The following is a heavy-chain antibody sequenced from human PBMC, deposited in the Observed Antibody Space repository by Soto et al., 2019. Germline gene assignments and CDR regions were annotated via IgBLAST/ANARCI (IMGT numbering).Heavy chain of an antibody. D-gene: IGHD1-26*01. CDR3: SRSAGGSYPQYDY. Sequence: QVQLVESGGGVVQPGRSLRLSCAASGFTFSSYAMHWVRQAPGKGLEWVAVISYDGRDKYYPDSVKGRFTISRDNSKNTLYLQMNSLRAEDTAVYYCSRSAGGSYPQYDYWGQGTLVTVSS. J-gene: IGHJ4*02. V-gene: IGHV3-30*04. CDR1: GFTFSSYA. CDR2: ISYDGRDK.